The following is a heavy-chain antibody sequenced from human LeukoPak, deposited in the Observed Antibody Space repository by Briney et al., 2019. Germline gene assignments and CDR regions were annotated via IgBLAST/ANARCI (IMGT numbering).Heavy chain of an antibody. J-gene: IGHJ5*02. Sequence: PSETLSLTCTVSGGSISSGDYYWGWIRQPPGKGLEWIGSIYHSGITYYNPSLKSRVTISVDTSKNQFFLKLSSVTAADTAVYYCAGTTVLRFLEWLPSRLNWFDPWGQGTLVTVSS. D-gene: IGHD3-3*01. V-gene: IGHV4-39*07. CDR1: GGSISSGDYY. CDR2: IYHSGIT. CDR3: AGTTVLRFLEWLPSRLNWFDP.